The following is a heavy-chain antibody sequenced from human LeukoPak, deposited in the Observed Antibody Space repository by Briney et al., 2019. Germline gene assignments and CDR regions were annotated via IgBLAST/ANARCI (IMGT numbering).Heavy chain of an antibody. Sequence: GSSVKVSCKATGGTFSSYAISWVRQAPGQGLEWMGRIIPIFGTANYAQKFQGRVQITTDESTSTAYMELSSLRSEDTAVYYCARGEAAAGTDYWGQGTLVTVSS. CDR3: ARGEAAAGTDY. CDR1: GGTFSSYA. CDR2: IIPIFGTA. J-gene: IGHJ4*02. V-gene: IGHV1-69*05. D-gene: IGHD6-13*01.